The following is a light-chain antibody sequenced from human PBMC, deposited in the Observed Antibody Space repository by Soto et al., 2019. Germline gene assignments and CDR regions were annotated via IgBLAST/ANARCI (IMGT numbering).Light chain of an antibody. CDR2: EVS. CDR1: SSDVGSYNF. Sequence: QSALTQPASVSGSPGQSITISCTGTSSDVGSYNFVSWYQQLPGKAPKLMIYEVSNRPSGVSNRFSGSKSGNTASLTISGLQAEDEADYYRSSYTTSSNYVFGSGTKVTVL. CDR3: SSYTTSSNYV. V-gene: IGLV2-14*01. J-gene: IGLJ1*01.